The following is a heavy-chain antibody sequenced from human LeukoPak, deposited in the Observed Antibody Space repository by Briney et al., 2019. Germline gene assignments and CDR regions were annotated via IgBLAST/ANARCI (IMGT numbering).Heavy chain of an antibody. J-gene: IGHJ4*02. CDR3: AGDLYCSGGSCYDRYLDY. CDR2: INHVGIT. D-gene: IGHD2-15*01. Sequence: SETLSLTCAVYGESFNGYYWSWIRQSPQKGLEWIGHINHVGITNYNPSLKSRLTILVDTSKNQFTLKLSSVTAADTAVYYCAGDLYCSGGSCYDRYLDYWGQGTLVTVSS. V-gene: IGHV4-34*10. CDR1: GESFNGYY.